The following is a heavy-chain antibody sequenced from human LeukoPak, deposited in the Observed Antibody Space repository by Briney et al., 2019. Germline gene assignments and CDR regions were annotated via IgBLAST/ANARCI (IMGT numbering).Heavy chain of an antibody. Sequence: GASVKVSCKASGYTFISYTMHWVRQAPGQGLEWMGIINPGGGSTGYAQKFQGRVTITTDESTSTAYMELSSLRSEDTAVYHCARDRRTTGDLLLSSFDYWGQGPLVTVSS. J-gene: IGHJ4*02. CDR2: INPGGGST. D-gene: IGHD7-27*01. CDR3: ARDRRTTGDLLLSSFDY. V-gene: IGHV1-46*01. CDR1: GYTFISYT.